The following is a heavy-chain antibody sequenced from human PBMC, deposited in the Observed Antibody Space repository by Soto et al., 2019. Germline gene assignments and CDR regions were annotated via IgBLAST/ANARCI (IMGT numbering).Heavy chain of an antibody. CDR3: ARGEQYSGRIFDY. CDR2: TYYRSKWYY. Sequence: SQTLSLTCAITGDSVSSNSAGWSWVRQSPSRGLEWLGRTYYRSKWYYEYAVSVRGRITINPDTSKNQYSLQLNSVTPEDTAVYSCARGEQYSGRIFDYWGRGTLVTVSS. D-gene: IGHD1-26*01. J-gene: IGHJ4*01. CDR1: GDSVSSNSAG. V-gene: IGHV6-1*01.